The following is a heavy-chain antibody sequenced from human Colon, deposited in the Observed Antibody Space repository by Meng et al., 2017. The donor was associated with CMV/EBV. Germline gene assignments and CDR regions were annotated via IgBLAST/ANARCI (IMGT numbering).Heavy chain of an antibody. D-gene: IGHD3-10*01. CDR1: AFTLSSYV. J-gene: IGHJ1*01. CDR3: AKDVGGSSVEYFQH. V-gene: IGHV3-23*01. Sequence: GSAFTLSSYVMSSVRQAPGKELEWVAGISDSGERTFLADSVKGRFTISRDNSKNMVFLQMNSLRVEDTALYFCAKDVGGSSVEYFQHWGQGTLVTVSS. CDR2: ISDSGERT.